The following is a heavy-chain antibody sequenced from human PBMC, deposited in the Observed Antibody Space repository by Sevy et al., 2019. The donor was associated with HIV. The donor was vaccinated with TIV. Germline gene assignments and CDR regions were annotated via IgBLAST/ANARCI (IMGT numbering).Heavy chain of an antibody. CDR3: VREDINAPRTLLSFDI. J-gene: IGHJ3*02. V-gene: IGHV3-23*01. CDR2: FCFGGSKI. CDR1: GFTFSIYT. D-gene: IGHD3-3*01. Sequence: GGSLRLSCAASGFTFSIYTMSWVRQAPGKGLEWVSTFCFGGSKIYYADSVKGRFTISRDNSRNTVYLQMNSLRADDTAVYYCVREDINAPRTLLSFDIWGQGTMVTVSS.